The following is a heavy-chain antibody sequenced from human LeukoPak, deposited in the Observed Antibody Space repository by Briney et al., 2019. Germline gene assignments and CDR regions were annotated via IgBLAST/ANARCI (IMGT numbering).Heavy chain of an antibody. V-gene: IGHV4-59*01. CDR1: AGSISSYY. Sequence: PSETLSLTSTVSAGSISSYYWTWIRQPPGGGLEWIGNTHYIGSTNYNPSLKSRVTISLETSKNQSSLKLSSVTAAATAVYYCARLTRIPLVDIWGQGTVVTVSS. J-gene: IGHJ3*02. CDR2: THYIGST. CDR3: ARLTRIPLVDI. D-gene: IGHD2-21*01.